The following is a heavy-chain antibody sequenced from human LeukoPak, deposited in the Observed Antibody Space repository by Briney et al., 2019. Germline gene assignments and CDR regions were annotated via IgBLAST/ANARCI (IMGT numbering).Heavy chain of an antibody. CDR2: IKQDGSEK. V-gene: IGHV3-7*01. CDR3: ARDDGAYYDSSGNDY. J-gene: IGHJ4*02. CDR1: GFTFSSYS. D-gene: IGHD3-22*01. Sequence: GGSLRLSCAASGFTFSSYSMNWVRQAPGKGLEWVANIKQDGSEKYYVDSVKGRFTISRDNARKSLYLEMNSLRADDTAVYYCARDDGAYYDSSGNDYWGQGTLVTVSS.